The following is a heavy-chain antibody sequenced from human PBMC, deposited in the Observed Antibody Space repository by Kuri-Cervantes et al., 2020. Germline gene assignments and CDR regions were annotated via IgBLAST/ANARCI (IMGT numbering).Heavy chain of an antibody. CDR2: INLSGGST. D-gene: IGHD2/OR15-2a*01. Sequence: ASVKVSCKASGYTFTSYYMHWVRQAPGQGLEWMGIINLSGGSTGYAQKFQGRVTMTRNTSISTAYMELSSLRSEDTAVYYCARAPNPNRRYNWFDPWGQGTLVTVSS. CDR1: GYTFTSYY. J-gene: IGHJ5*02. V-gene: IGHV1-46*01. CDR3: ARAPNPNRRYNWFDP.